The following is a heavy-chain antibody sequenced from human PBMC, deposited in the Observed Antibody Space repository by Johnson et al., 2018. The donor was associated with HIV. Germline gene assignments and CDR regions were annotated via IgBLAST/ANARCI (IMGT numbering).Heavy chain of an antibody. V-gene: IGHV3-53*01. D-gene: IGHD6-13*01. J-gene: IGHJ3*02. CDR3: ARGLLAGNDAFDI. CDR1: GFTVSSNY. Sequence: VQLVESGGGVVQPGRSLRLSCAASGFTVSSNYMSWVRQAPGKGLEWVSVIYSGGSTYYADSVKGRFTISRDNSKNTLYLQMNSLRAEDTAVYYCARGLLAGNDAFDIWGQGTMVTVSS. CDR2: IYSGGST.